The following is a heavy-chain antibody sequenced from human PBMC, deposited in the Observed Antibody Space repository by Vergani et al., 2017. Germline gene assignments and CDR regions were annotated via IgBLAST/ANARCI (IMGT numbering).Heavy chain of an antibody. J-gene: IGHJ4*02. D-gene: IGHD3-16*02. CDR1: GGSFSGYY. CDR2: INHSGST. CDR3: ARQYVWGSYRYFDY. V-gene: IGHV4-34*01. Sequence: QVQLQQWGAGLLKPSETLSLTCAVYGGSFSGYYWSWIRQPPGKGLEWIGEINHSGSTNYNPSLKSRVTISVDTSKNQFSLKLSSVTAADTAVYYCARQYVWGSYRYFDYWGQGTLVTVSS.